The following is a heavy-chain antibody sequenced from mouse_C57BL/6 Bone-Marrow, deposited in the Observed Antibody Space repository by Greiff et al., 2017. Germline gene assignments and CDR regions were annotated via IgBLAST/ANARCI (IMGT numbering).Heavy chain of an antibody. J-gene: IGHJ2*01. Sequence: VQLQQPGAELVKPGASVKMSCKASGYTFTSYWITWVKQRPGQGLEWIGDIYPTSGRTNYNEQFKSKAILTVDTSSNTAYMQLSGLTSEDSAVFYCARSGPLGRSFDYWGQGTTLTVSS. CDR1: GYTFTSYW. CDR3: ARSGPLGRSFDY. D-gene: IGHD4-1*01. CDR2: IYPTSGRT. V-gene: IGHV1-55*01.